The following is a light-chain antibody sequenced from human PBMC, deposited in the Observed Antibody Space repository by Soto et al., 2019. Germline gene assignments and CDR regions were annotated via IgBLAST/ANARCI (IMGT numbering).Light chain of an antibody. CDR1: SSDVGGYNY. V-gene: IGLV2-11*01. Sequence: QSALTQPRSVSGSPGQSVTISCTGTSSDVGGYNYVSWYQHHPGQAPKLMIYDVSKRPSGVPDRYSGSKSGNTASLTISGLEAEDEADYYCCSYAGSSSYVFGTWAKGTVL. CDR2: DVS. J-gene: IGLJ1*01. CDR3: CSYAGSSSYV.